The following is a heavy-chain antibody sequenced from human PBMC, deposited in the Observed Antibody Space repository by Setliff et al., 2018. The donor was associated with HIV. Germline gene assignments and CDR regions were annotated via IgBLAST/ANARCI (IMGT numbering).Heavy chain of an antibody. CDR2: INAYNGNT. V-gene: IGHV1-18*01. Sequence: ASVKVSCKASGYTFTSYGITWVRQAPGQGLEWMGWINAYNGNTNFAQKLQGRVTMTSDTSTSTAYLELRSLSSDDTAVYYCARDNEAIGWFGDRPDQILLFWGQGTMVTVSS. CDR1: GYTFTSYG. J-gene: IGHJ3*01. CDR3: ARDNEAIGWFGDRPDQILLF. D-gene: IGHD3-10*01.